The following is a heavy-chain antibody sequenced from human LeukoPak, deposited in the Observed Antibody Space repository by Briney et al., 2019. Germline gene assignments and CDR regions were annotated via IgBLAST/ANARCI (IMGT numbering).Heavy chain of an antibody. D-gene: IGHD6-19*01. CDR1: GGSFSGYY. J-gene: IGHJ4*02. Sequence: SETLSLTCAVYGGSFSGYYWSWIRQPPGKGLEWIGEINHSGSTNYNPSLKSRVTISVDTSKNQFSLKLSSVTAADTAVYYCARGSSGWYGRTGFDYWGQGTLVTVSS. CDR2: INHSGST. V-gene: IGHV4-34*01. CDR3: ARGSSGWYGRTGFDY.